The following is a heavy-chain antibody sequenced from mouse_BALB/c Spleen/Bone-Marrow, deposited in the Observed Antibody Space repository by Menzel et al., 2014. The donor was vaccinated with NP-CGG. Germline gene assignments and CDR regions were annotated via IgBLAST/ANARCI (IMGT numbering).Heavy chain of an antibody. CDR2: IDPSTGYT. V-gene: IGHV1-7*01. CDR1: GYTFTNYW. CDR3: ARGGIYDGYSY. Sequence: QVQLKESGAELAKPRASVKTSCKASGYTFTNYWMHWVKQRPGQGLEWIGYIDPSTGYTEYNQKFKDKATLTAGKSSSTAYMQLSSLTSEDSAVYYCARGGIYDGYSYWGQGTLVTVSA. J-gene: IGHJ3*01. D-gene: IGHD2-3*01.